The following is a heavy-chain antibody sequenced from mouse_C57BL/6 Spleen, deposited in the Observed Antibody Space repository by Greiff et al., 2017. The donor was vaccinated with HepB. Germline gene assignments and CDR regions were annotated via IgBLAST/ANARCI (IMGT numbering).Heavy chain of an antibody. CDR1: GFTFSDYG. J-gene: IGHJ1*03. V-gene: IGHV5-17*01. Sequence: EVQRVESGGGLVKPGGSLKLSCAASGFTFSDYGMHWVRQAPEKGLEWVAYISSGSSTIYYADTVKGRFTISRDNAKNTLFLQMTSLRSEDTAMYYCARNDYDGYWYFDVWGTGTTVTVSS. CDR3: ARNDYDGYWYFDV. D-gene: IGHD2-4*01. CDR2: ISSGSSTI.